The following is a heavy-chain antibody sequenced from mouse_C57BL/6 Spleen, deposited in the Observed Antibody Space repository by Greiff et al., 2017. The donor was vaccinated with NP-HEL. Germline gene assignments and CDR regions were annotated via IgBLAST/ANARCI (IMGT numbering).Heavy chain of an antibody. CDR1: GYSITSGYY. J-gene: IGHJ3*01. CDR2: ISYDGSN. V-gene: IGHV3-6*01. Sequence: VQLKESGPGLVKPSQSLSLTCSVTGYSITSGYYWNWIRQFPGNKLEWMGYISYDGSNNYNPSLKNRISITRDTSKNQFFLKLNSVTTEDTATYYCARRDYDASFAYWGQGTLVTVSA. D-gene: IGHD2-4*01. CDR3: ARRDYDASFAY.